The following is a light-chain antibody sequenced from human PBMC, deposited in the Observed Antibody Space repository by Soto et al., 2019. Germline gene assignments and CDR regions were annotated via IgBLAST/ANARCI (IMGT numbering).Light chain of an antibody. Sequence: DSPMTQSLSSVSASVGDRVTITCRASQGISNWLAWHQQQPGKAPKLLIYGASSLQSGVPSRFIGGGSGTHFTLIISSLQPEDFASYYCQQTNTFLPLTFGGGTKVEI. V-gene: IGKV1-12*01. CDR1: QGISNW. CDR3: QQTNTFLPLT. CDR2: GAS. J-gene: IGKJ4*01.